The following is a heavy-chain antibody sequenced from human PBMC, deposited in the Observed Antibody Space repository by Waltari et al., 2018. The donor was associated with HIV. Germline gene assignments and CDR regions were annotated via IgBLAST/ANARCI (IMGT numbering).Heavy chain of an antibody. J-gene: IGHJ4*02. CDR3: ARDHYYGSSGYYSDY. D-gene: IGHD3-22*01. V-gene: IGHV1-18*01. CDR2: ISGYKGDT. Sequence: QVHLVQSGAELRKPGASVTVSCTASGYNFTNYGITWVRQAPGQGLEWMGWISGYKGDTKYAQKVRGRVTMTTDTSTSTAYLEMGSLRFDDTAVYYCARDHYYGSSGYYSDYWGQGTLVTVSS. CDR1: GYNFTNYG.